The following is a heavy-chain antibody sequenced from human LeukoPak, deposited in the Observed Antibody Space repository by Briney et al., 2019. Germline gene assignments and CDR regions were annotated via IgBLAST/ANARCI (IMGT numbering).Heavy chain of an antibody. Sequence: GGSLRLSCAVSGFTFSGYEMNWVRQAPGKGLEWVSYISGSGSTIYYADSVKGRFTISRDNSKNTLYLQMNSLRAEDTAVYYCAKGSGYDSALFDYWGQGTLVTVSS. J-gene: IGHJ4*02. CDR3: AKGSGYDSALFDY. V-gene: IGHV3-48*03. CDR2: ISGSGSTI. CDR1: GFTFSGYE. D-gene: IGHD5-12*01.